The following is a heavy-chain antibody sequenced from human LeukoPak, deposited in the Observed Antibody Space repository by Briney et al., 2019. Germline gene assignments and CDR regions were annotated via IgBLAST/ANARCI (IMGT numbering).Heavy chain of an antibody. J-gene: IGHJ5*02. V-gene: IGHV3-66*02. CDR3: VRDRAEGRLWDEFDA. D-gene: IGHD1-26*01. CDR2: FYSDGGI. Sequence: GGSLRLSCAASGFTVTSYGMSWVRQAPGKGPEWVSVFYSDGGIRYTDSVQGRFTISRDDSENTLYLQMNNLRVEDAAIYYCVRDRAEGRLWDEFDAWGQGVLVTVSS. CDR1: GFTVTSYG.